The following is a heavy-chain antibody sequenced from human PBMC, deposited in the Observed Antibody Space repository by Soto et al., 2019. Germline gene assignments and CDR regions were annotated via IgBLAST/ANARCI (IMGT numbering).Heavy chain of an antibody. V-gene: IGHV3-30-3*01. J-gene: IGHJ3*02. D-gene: IGHD3-22*01. CDR2: ISYDGSNK. CDR1: GFTFSSYA. CDR3: ARELYYYDSSGPRAFDI. Sequence: PGGSLRLSCAASGFTFSSYAMHWVRQAPGKGLEWVAVISYDGSNKYYADSVKGRFTISRDNSKNTLYLQMNSLRAEDTAVYYCARELYYYDSSGPRAFDIWGQGTMVTVSS.